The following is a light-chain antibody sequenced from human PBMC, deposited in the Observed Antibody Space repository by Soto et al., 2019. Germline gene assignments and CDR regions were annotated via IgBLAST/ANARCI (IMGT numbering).Light chain of an antibody. J-gene: IGKJ5*01. V-gene: IGKV3-11*01. CDR1: PSFRGL. Sequence: EVGLPQYPVTLSLSPGERATLSCGAGPSFRGLLAWYQQKPGQAPRLLIYDAYNRATGIPPRFSGSGSGTDFTLTISSLEPEDPAVYYCQQRHMRTITFGQGTRPAI. CDR2: DAY. CDR3: QQRHMRTIT.